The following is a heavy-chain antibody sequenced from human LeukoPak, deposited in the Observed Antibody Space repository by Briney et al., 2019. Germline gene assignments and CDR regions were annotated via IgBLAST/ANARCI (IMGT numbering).Heavy chain of an antibody. CDR1: VAPTVGSN. V-gene: IGHV4-59*13. J-gene: IGHJ4*02. CDR2: TYYSGST. CDR3: ARVWNDYGDPSVYYFDY. D-gene: IGHD4-17*01. Sequence: SETLSLTCTVSVAPTVGSNGGGFGRPPGKGLEGFGLTYYSGSTNYNPSLKSRVTISVDTSKNQFSLKLSSVTAADTAVYYCARVWNDYGDPSVYYFDYWGQGTLVTVSS.